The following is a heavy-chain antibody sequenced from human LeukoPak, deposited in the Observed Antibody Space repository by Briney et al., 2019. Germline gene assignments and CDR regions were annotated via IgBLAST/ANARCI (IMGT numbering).Heavy chain of an antibody. CDR2: INHSGST. CDR3: ARKSGGTFDY. CDR1: GGSFSGYY. Sequence: SETLSLTCAVYGGSFSGYYWSWIRQPPGKGLEWIGEINHSGSTNYNPSLKSRVTISVDTPKNQFTLKLSSVTAADTAVYYCARKSGGTFDYWGQGTLVTVSS. D-gene: IGHD1-1*01. V-gene: IGHV4-34*01. J-gene: IGHJ4*02.